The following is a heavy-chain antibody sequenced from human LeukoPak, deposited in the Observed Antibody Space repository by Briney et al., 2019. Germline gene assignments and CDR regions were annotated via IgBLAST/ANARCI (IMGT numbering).Heavy chain of an antibody. Sequence: GGSLRLSCAASGFTFSSYSMNWVRQATGKGLEWVSSISSSSSYIYYADSVKGRFTISRDNAKNSLYLQMNSLRAEDTAVYYCARDRGYSYEFDYWGQGTLVTVSS. CDR3: ARDRGYSYEFDY. CDR2: ISSSSSYI. CDR1: GFTFSSYS. J-gene: IGHJ4*02. D-gene: IGHD5-18*01. V-gene: IGHV3-21*01.